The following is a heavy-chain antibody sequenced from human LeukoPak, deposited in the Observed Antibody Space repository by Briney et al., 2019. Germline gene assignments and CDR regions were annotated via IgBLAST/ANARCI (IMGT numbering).Heavy chain of an antibody. J-gene: IGHJ6*02. D-gene: IGHD2-15*01. Sequence: GESLKISCKGSGYSFTSYWIGWVRQMPGKGLEWMGIIHPGDSDTRYSPSFQGQVTISADKSISTAYLQWSSLKASDTAMYYCATLQCSGGSCYSGSGGYYGMDVWGQGTTVTVSS. V-gene: IGHV5-51*01. CDR2: IHPGDSDT. CDR1: GYSFTSYW. CDR3: ATLQCSGGSCYSGSGGYYGMDV.